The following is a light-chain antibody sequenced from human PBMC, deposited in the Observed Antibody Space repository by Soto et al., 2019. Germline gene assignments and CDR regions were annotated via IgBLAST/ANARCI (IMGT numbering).Light chain of an antibody. V-gene: IGKV1-5*01. CDR2: DGS. CDR3: QQYSSFSA. CDR1: QSISTW. Sequence: DIQRPPSTCTLSSPLGDRVPITCRASQSISTWLAWYQQKPGKAPKFLIFDGSSLQSGVPSRFSGSGSGTEFTLTISSLQPDDFATYYCQQYSSFSAFGQGSKV. J-gene: IGKJ1*01.